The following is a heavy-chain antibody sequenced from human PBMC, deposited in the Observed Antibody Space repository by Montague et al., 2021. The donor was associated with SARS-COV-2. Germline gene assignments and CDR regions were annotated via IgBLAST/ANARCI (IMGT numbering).Heavy chain of an antibody. J-gene: IGHJ6*02. CDR3: ARDIRIPMLIVIQGYGMDV. CDR1: GGSISSSSYY. CDR2: IYYSGST. D-gene: IGHD3-22*01. Sequence: SETLSLTCTVSGGSISSSSYYWGWIRQPPGKGLEWIGSIYYSGSTYYXXXLKSRITISVDTSKNQFSLRLTSVTAADTAVYYCARDIRIPMLIVIQGYGMDVWGQGTTVTVSS. V-gene: IGHV4-39*07.